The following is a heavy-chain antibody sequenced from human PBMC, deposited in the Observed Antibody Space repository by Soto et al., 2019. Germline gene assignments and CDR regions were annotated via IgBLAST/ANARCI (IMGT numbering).Heavy chain of an antibody. CDR1: GFTFSSYW. J-gene: IGHJ3*02. D-gene: IGHD4-17*01. CDR2: IKQDGSEK. V-gene: IGHV3-7*01. Sequence: GGSLRLSCAASGFTFSSYWMSWVRQAPGKGLEWVANIKQDGSEKNYVDSVKGRFTISRDNAKNSLYLQMNSLRAEDTAVYYCARDDYGDYELSGEAFDIWGQGTMVTVSS. CDR3: ARDDYGDYELSGEAFDI.